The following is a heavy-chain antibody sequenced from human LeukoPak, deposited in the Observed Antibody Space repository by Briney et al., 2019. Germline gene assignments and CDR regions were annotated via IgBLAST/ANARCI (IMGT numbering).Heavy chain of an antibody. J-gene: IGHJ4*02. CDR1: GYTLTGYD. V-gene: IGHV1-8*01. CDR2: MNPNSGNT. Sequence: GASVKVSCKASGYTLTGYDINWVRQATGQGLEWMGWMNPNSGNTGYAQKFQGRVTMTRNTSISTAYMELSSLRSEDTAVYYCASSPSSSSEIDYWGQGTLVTVSS. CDR3: ASSPSSSSEIDY. D-gene: IGHD6-6*01.